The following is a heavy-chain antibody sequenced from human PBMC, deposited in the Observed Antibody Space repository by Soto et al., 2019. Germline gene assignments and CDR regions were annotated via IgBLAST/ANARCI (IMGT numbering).Heavy chain of an antibody. CDR1: GGTFSSYA. CDR2: IIPIFGTA. CDR3: ATGPIDYGGNSAFDY. J-gene: IGHJ4*02. Sequence: GASVKVSCKASGGTFSSYAISWVRQAPGQGLEWMGGIIPIFGTANYAQKFQGRVTITADESTSTAYMELSSLRSEDTAVYYCATGPIDYGGNSAFDYWGQGTLVTVSS. V-gene: IGHV1-69*13. D-gene: IGHD4-17*01.